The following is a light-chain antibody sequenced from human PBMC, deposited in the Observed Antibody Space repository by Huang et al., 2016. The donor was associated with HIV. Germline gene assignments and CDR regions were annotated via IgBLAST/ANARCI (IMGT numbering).Light chain of an antibody. CDR3: QQYNNWPPWT. CDR2: GAS. CDR1: QSVSSN. J-gene: IGKJ1*01. V-gene: IGKV3-15*01. Sequence: EIVMTQSPATLSVSPGESATLSCRASQSVSSNLAWYQPKPGQAPRLLIYGASTRATGIPARFSGSGSGTEFTLTISSLQSEDFAVYYCQQYNNWPPWTFGQGTKVEIK.